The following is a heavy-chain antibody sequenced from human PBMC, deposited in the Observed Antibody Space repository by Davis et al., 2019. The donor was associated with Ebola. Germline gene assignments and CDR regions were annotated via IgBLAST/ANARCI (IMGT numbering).Heavy chain of an antibody. CDR3: AREDVDYYDGTDYPGGLDV. CDR1: GFNFKTYT. J-gene: IGHJ6*02. CDR2: VDTSGNYI. V-gene: IGHV3-21*01. D-gene: IGHD3-3*01. Sequence: GGSLRLSCAASGFNFKTYTMNWVRQAPGKGLEWVSSVDTSGNYIYYIDSVKGRFTISRDNAKNSVDLQMNSLRVEDTGVYYCAREDVDYYDGTDYPGGLDVWGQGTTVTVSS.